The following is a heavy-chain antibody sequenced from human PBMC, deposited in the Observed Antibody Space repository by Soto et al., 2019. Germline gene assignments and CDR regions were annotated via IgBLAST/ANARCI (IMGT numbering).Heavy chain of an antibody. Sequence: SETLPLTCTVSGASITGSSYWSWIRQPAGKGLEWIGRFSLSGTTNYNPSLRGRVTMSADVSKNQFSLRLTSVTAADTALYYCARGMTPLGAPAWYYFDSWGQGTLVTVS. CDR1: GASITGSSY. V-gene: IGHV4-4*07. CDR3: ARGMTPLGAPAWYYFDS. CDR2: FSLSGTT. J-gene: IGHJ4*02. D-gene: IGHD2-15*01.